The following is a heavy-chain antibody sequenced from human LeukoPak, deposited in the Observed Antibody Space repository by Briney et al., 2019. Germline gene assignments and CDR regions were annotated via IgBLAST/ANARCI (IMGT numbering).Heavy chain of an antibody. V-gene: IGHV1-69*05. CDR3: ASDYGDYVY. Sequence: SSVKVSCKASGGTFSSSPICWVRQAPGQGLEWMGRIIPMFSTSNYAQKFQDRVAITTDESTRTAYMELRSLRFEDTAVFYCASDYGDYVYWGQGTLVTVSS. CDR1: GGTFSSSP. D-gene: IGHD4-17*01. J-gene: IGHJ4*02. CDR2: IIPMFSTS.